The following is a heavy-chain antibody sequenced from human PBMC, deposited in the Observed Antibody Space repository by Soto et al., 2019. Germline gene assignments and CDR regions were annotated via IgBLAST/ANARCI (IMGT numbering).Heavy chain of an antibody. J-gene: IGHJ4*02. CDR2: INEDGSEK. CDR3: ARTGWPQSSYYFDY. Sequence: GGSLRLSCAASGFRFSLFWMSWVRQTPEKGLEWVANINEDGSEKFFADSVKGRFTISRDNAKNSLSLQMNSLTADDTAVYYCARTGWPQSSYYFDYWGQGTLVTVSS. D-gene: IGHD3-16*01. CDR1: GFRFSLFW. V-gene: IGHV3-7*03.